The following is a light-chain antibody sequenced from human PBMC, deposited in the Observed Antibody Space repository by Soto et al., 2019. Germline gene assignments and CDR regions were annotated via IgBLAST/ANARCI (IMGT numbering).Light chain of an antibody. Sequence: IKLTKSPASLSASVGDGVTITCRSSQNINAYVNWYQQKSGKAPELLIYAASNLQSGVPPRFSGSGSGTEFALIITSLQPEDSATYYCQQSYIIPRTFGQGTKVDIK. CDR3: QQSYIIPRT. J-gene: IGKJ2*02. CDR2: AAS. CDR1: QNINAY. V-gene: IGKV1-39*01.